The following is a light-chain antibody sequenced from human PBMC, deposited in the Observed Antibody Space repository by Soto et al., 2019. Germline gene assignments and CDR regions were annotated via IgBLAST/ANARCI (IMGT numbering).Light chain of an antibody. CDR1: QSVNFY. CDR3: QQYGDSPVT. CDR2: DAS. V-gene: IGKV3-20*01. Sequence: EIVLTQSPGSLSLSPGERATLSCRASQSVNFYLAWYQQKPGQAPRLLISDASSRATDVPDGFSGSGSGTDFSLTISRLEPEDFAVYYCQQYGDSPVTFGQGTKVDIK. J-gene: IGKJ1*01.